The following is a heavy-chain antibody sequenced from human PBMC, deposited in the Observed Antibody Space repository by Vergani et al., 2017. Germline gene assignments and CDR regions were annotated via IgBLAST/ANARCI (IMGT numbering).Heavy chain of an antibody. CDR1: GFTFSSYA. D-gene: IGHD3-9*01. Sequence: EVQLVESGGGLVKPGGSLRLSCAASGFTFSSYAMSWVRQAPGKGLEWVSVISGSGGSTYYADSVKGRFTISRDNSKSTVYLQMNSLRAGDTAVYYCAREYFTGNSALDYWGQGTLVTVSS. V-gene: IGHV3-23*04. CDR3: AREYFTGNSALDY. CDR2: ISGSGGST. J-gene: IGHJ4*02.